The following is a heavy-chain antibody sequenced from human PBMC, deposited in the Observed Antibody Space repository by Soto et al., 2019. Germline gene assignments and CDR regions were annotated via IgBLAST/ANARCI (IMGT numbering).Heavy chain of an antibody. D-gene: IGHD2-8*01. CDR2: ISSSSSYI. J-gene: IGHJ6*02. Sequence: PWGSLRLSCAASGFTFISYSMNCVRHSPFKWLEWVSSISSSSSYIYYADSVKGRFTISRDNAKNSLYLQMNSLRAEDTAVYYCARASCTNGVCYYYYYGMDVWGQGTTVTVSS. CDR1: GFTFISYS. V-gene: IGHV3-21*01. CDR3: ARASCTNGVCYYYYYGMDV.